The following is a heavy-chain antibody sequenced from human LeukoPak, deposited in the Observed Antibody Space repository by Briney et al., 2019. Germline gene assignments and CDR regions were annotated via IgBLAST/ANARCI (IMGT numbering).Heavy chain of an antibody. J-gene: IGHJ4*02. CDR1: GGSISSYY. D-gene: IGHD5-12*01. Sequence: PSETLSLTCTVSGGSISSYYWSWIRQPPGKGLEWIGYIYSTGGTNYNPSLKSRVTISVDTSKNQFSLRLSSVTAADTAVYYCARRGYEGYFDYWGQGTLVTVSS. CDR2: IYSTGGT. CDR3: ARRGYEGYFDY. V-gene: IGHV4-4*09.